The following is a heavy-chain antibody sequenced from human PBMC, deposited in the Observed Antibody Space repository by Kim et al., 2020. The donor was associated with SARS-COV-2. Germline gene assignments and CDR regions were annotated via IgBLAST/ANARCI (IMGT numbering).Heavy chain of an antibody. CDR3: ARESPESYNFDQ. D-gene: IGHD4-4*01. V-gene: IGHV1-46*01. J-gene: IGHJ4*02. Sequence: YAQKFQGRVTMTSDKSTSTVYMELSRLTSEDTAVYYCARESPESYNFDQWGQGTLITVSS.